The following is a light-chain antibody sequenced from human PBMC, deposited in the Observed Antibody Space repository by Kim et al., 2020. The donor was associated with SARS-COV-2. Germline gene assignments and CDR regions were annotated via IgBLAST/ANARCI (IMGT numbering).Light chain of an antibody. CDR3: QKYNSAPWT. J-gene: IGKJ1*01. V-gene: IGKV1-27*01. CDR2: GVS. CDR1: QDINNY. Sequence: ASVGDRVTITCRASQDINNYLAWYQQKPGTAPKLLIYGVSTLQSGVPSRFSGSGSAPDFTLTITSLQPEDVATYYCQKYNSAPWTFGQRTKVDIK.